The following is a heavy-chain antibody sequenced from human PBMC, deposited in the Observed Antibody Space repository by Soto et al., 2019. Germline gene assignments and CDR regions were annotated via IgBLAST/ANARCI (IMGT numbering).Heavy chain of an antibody. J-gene: IGHJ3*02. CDR1: GFTFSSYG. D-gene: IGHD2-21*02. CDR3: AKGDCGGDCYSFDAFDI. V-gene: IGHV3-30*18. Sequence: QVQLVESGGGVVQPGRSLRLSCAASGFTFSSYGMHWVRQAPGKGLEWVAVISYDGSNKYYADSVKGRFTISRDNSKNTLYLQMNSLRAEDTAVYYCAKGDCGGDCYSFDAFDIWGQGPMVTVSS. CDR2: ISYDGSNK.